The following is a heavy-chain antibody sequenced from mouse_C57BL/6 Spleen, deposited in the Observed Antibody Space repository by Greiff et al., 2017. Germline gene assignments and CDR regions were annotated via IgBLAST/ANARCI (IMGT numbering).Heavy chain of an antibody. J-gene: IGHJ3*01. CDR1: GFTFSSYA. D-gene: IGHD3-1*01. Sequence: EVKLMESGGGLVKPGGSLKLSCAASGFTFSSYAMSWVRQTPEKRLEWVATISDGGSYTYYPDNVKGRFTISRDNAKNNLYLQMSHLKSEDTAMYYCAREDLGAYWGQGTLVTVSA. V-gene: IGHV5-4*01. CDR2: ISDGGSYT. CDR3: AREDLGAY.